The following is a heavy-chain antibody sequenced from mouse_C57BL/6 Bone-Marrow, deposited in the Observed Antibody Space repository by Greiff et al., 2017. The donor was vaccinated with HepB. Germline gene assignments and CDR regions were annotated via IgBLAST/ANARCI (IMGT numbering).Heavy chain of an antibody. CDR2: INPSNGGT. CDR1: GYTFTSYW. Sequence: QVQLQQPGTELVKPGASVKLSCKASGYTFTSYWMHWVKQRPGQGLEWIGNINPSNGGTNYNEKFKSKATLTVDKSSSTAYMELRSLTSEDSAVYFCARGDYDGYYFDYWGQGTTLTVSS. D-gene: IGHD2-4*01. CDR3: ARGDYDGYYFDY. J-gene: IGHJ2*01. V-gene: IGHV1-53*01.